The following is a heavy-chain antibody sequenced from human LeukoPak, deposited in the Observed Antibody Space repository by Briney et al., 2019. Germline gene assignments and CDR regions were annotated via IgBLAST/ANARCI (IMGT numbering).Heavy chain of an antibody. V-gene: IGHV4-59*01. D-gene: IGHD6-13*01. CDR2: IYYSGST. CDR3: ARDSSNWYEAVYFDF. CDR1: GGSISSYY. J-gene: IGHJ4*02. Sequence: SETLSLTCTVPGGSISSYYWSWIRQPPGKGLEWIGYIYYSGSTNYNPSLKSRVTISVDTSKNQFSLRLSSVTAADTAMYYCARDSSNWYEAVYFDFWGRGTLVTVSS.